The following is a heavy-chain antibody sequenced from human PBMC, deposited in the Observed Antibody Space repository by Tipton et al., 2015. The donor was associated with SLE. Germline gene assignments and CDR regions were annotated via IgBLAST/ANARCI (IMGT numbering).Heavy chain of an antibody. V-gene: IGHV4-38-2*02. D-gene: IGHD7-27*01. CDR3: ARQYWGMPQGEA. CDR1: NYPISNGYY. Sequence: TLSLTCTVSNYPISNGYYWAWIRQPPGRGLDWIGTVYHTGTTFYNPSLKSRVTVSVDTSKNQFSLALHSVTATDTAVYYCARQYWGMPQGEAWGQGKLVTVSS. CDR2: VYHTGTT. J-gene: IGHJ5*02.